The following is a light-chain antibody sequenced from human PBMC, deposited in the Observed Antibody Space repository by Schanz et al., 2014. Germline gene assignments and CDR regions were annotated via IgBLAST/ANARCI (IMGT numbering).Light chain of an antibody. CDR3: HQYGTSWWT. V-gene: IGKV3-20*01. CDR2: AAS. J-gene: IGKJ1*01. CDR1: QSVSSSY. Sequence: EIVMTQSPGTLSLSPGERATLSCRASQSVSSSYLAWYQQKPDQAPRLLIDAASTRVTGVPDRFRGSGSVTKFTLNISSLEPEDSAVYYCHQYGTSWWTFGQGTKVEVK.